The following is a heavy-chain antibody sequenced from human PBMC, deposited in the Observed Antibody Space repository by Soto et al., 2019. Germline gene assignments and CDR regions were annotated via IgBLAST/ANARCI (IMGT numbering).Heavy chain of an antibody. V-gene: IGHV4-34*01. Sequence: SETLSLTCAVYGGSFSGYYWSWIHQPPGKGLEWIGEINHSGSTNYNPSLKSRVTISVDTSKNQFSLKLSSVTAADTAVYYCARGRYSRPFYYYYYYMDVWGKGTTVTVSS. J-gene: IGHJ6*03. D-gene: IGHD6-13*01. CDR1: GGSFSGYY. CDR3: ARGRYSRPFYYYYYYMDV. CDR2: INHSGST.